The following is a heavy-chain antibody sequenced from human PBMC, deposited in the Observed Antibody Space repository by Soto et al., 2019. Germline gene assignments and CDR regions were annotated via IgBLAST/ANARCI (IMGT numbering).Heavy chain of an antibody. V-gene: IGHV1-69*01. CDR1: GGTFSSYA. J-gene: IGHJ4*02. CDR3: ARDQHFGVVNTGTVDH. D-gene: IGHD3-3*01. CDR2: IIPIFGTA. Sequence: QVQLVQSGAEVKKPGSSVKVSCKASGGTFSSYAISWVRQAPGQGLEWMGGIIPIFGTANYAQKFQGRVTITADDSTSTGYMELSSLRSEDTGVYYCARDQHFGVVNTGTVDHWVQGTLVTVSS.